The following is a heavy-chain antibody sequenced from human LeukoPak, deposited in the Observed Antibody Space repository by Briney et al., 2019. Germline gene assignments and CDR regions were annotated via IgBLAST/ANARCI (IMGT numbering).Heavy chain of an antibody. CDR1: GFTFSSYS. Sequence: GGSLRLSCAASGFTFSSYSMNWVRQAPGKGLEWVSYISSSSTIYYADSVKGRFTISRDNAKNSLYLQMNSLRAEDTAVYYCARPTGDYSNYYYYYYYMDVWGKGTTVTVSS. D-gene: IGHD4-11*01. J-gene: IGHJ6*03. CDR3: ARPTGDYSNYYYYYYYMDV. V-gene: IGHV3-48*04. CDR2: ISSSSTI.